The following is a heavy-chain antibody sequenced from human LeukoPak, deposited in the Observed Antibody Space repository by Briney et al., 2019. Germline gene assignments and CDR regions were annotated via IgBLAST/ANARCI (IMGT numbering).Heavy chain of an antibody. D-gene: IGHD4-17*01. CDR3: ARDGWDYGVDY. J-gene: IGHJ4*02. V-gene: IGHV3-21*01. CDR2: ISSSSSYI. CDR1: GFTFSSYS. Sequence: GGSLRLSCAASGFTFSSYSMNWVRQAPGKGLEWVSSISSSSSYIYYADSVKGRFTISRGNAKNSLYLQMNSLRAEDTAVYYCARDGWDYGVDYWGQGTLVTVSS.